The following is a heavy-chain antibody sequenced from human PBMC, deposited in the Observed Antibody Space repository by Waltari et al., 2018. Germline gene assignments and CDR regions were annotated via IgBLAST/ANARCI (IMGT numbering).Heavy chain of an antibody. J-gene: IGHJ6*02. V-gene: IGHV3-23*04. CDR1: GFTFSSYA. D-gene: IGHD2-15*01. CDR2: ISGSGGST. Sequence: EVQLVESGGGLVQPGGSLRLSCAASGFTFSSYAMSWVRQAPGKGLEWVSAISGSGGSTYYADSVKGRFTISRDNSKNTLYLQMNSLRAEDTAVYYCAKDLRSCSGGSCYSYYYYGMDVWGQGTTVTVSS. CDR3: AKDLRSCSGGSCYSYYYYGMDV.